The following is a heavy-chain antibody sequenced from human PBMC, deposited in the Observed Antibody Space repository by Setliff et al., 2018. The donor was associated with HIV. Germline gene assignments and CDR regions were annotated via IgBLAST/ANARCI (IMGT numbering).Heavy chain of an antibody. V-gene: IGHV4-61*08. D-gene: IGHD2-15*01. CDR2: FYYTGSD. J-gene: IGHJ4*02. Sequence: SETLSLTCTVSGGSISSPGYYWSWIRQHPGKGLEWIGYFYYTGSDYYNPSLKSRVTISLDTSKNQFSLNLTSVTAADTAVYYCARVDCSGGSCYSPAYWGQGTLVTVSS. CDR1: GGSISSPGYY. CDR3: ARVDCSGGSCYSPAY.